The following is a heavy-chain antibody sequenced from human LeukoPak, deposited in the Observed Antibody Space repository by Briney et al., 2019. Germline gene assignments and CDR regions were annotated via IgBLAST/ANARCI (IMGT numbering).Heavy chain of an antibody. V-gene: IGHV4-59*01. CDR3: ERVDSSSWYYFDY. CDR2: IYYSGST. J-gene: IGHJ4*02. D-gene: IGHD6-13*01. Sequence: SETLSLTCTVSGGSISSYYWSWIRQPPGKGLEWIGYIYYSGSTNYNPSLKSRVTISVDTSKNQFSLKLSSVTAADTAVYYCERVDSSSWYYFDYWGQGTLVTVSS. CDR1: GGSISSYY.